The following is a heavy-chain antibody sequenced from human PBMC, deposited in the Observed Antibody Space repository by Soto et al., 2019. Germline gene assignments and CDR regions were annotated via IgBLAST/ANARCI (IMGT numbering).Heavy chain of an antibody. Sequence: GGSLRLSCAASGFTFSSYSMNWVRQAPGKGLEWVSSISSSSSYIYYADSVKGRFTISRDNAKNSLYLQMNSLRAEDTAVYYCARSPRRFGESGWGQGTLVTVSS. CDR2: ISSSSSYI. CDR1: GFTFSSYS. CDR3: ARSPRRFGESG. D-gene: IGHD3-10*01. V-gene: IGHV3-21*01. J-gene: IGHJ4*02.